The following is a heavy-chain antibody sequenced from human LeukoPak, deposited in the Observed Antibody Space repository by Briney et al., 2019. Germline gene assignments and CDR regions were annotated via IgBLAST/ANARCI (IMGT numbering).Heavy chain of an antibody. CDR2: IYYSGST. CDR3: ARDWRRPLHYYGSGSYPPTRYYGMDV. Sequence: PSETLSLTCTVSSGSISSYYWSWIRQPPGKGLEWIGYIYYSGSTNYNPSLKSRVTISVDTSKNQFSLKLSSVTAADTAVYYCARDWRRPLHYYGSGSYPPTRYYGMDVWGQGTTVTVSS. V-gene: IGHV4-59*01. CDR1: SGSISSYY. J-gene: IGHJ6*02. D-gene: IGHD3-10*01.